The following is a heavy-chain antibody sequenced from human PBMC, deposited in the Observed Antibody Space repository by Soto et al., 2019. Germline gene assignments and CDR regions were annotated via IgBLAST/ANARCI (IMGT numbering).Heavy chain of an antibody. D-gene: IGHD6-19*01. J-gene: IGHJ6*02. CDR1: GYTFTSYG. CDR3: ARRQWLVGGYYYGMDV. Sequence: QVQLVQSGAEVKKPGASVKVSCKASGYTFTSYGISWVRQAPGQGLEWMGWTSAYNGNTNYAQKLQGRVTMTTDTSTSTAYMELRSLRSDDSAVYYCARRQWLVGGYYYGMDVWGQGTTVTVSS. CDR2: TSAYNGNT. V-gene: IGHV1-18*01.